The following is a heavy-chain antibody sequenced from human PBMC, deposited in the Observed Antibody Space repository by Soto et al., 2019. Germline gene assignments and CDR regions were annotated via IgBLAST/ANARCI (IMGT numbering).Heavy chain of an antibody. Sequence: QVQLQESGPGLVKPSQTLSLTCTVSGGSISSGDYYWSWIRQHPGKGLEWIGYIYYSGSTSYNPSLKSRVTISVDTSKSQFSLKLSSVTAADTAVYYCARVANGGVSPYFDYWGQGTLVTVSS. D-gene: IGHD2-8*02. CDR2: IYYSGST. CDR3: ARVANGGVSPYFDY. J-gene: IGHJ4*02. CDR1: GGSISSGDYY. V-gene: IGHV4-31*03.